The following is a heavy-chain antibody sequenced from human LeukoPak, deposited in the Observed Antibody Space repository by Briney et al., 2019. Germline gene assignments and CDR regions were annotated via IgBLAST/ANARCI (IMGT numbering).Heavy chain of an antibody. CDR2: IYYSGNT. CDR1: GGSISSYY. Sequence: SETLSLTCTVSGGSISSYYWSWIRQPPGKGLEWIGYIYYSGNTNYNPSLKSRVTTSVDSSKNQFSLKPSSVTAADTAVYYCARHTLVGARNAFDIWGQGTMVTVSS. J-gene: IGHJ3*02. D-gene: IGHD1-26*01. CDR3: ARHTLVGARNAFDI. V-gene: IGHV4-59*08.